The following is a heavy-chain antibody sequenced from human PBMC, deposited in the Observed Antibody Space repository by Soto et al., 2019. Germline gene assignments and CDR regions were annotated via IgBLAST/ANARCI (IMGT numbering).Heavy chain of an antibody. V-gene: IGHV4-30-4*01. CDR3: ARGDSRGYYYRGP. J-gene: IGHJ5*02. D-gene: IGHD3-22*01. Sequence: QVQLQESGPGLVKPSQTLSLTCTVSGGSIRSGDYYCSWIRQPPGNGLEWIGYIYYSGSTYYNPSLTIRVTISVDTSKNHFSLKRSSVTAADTAVYYCARGDSRGYYYRGPWGQGPLVTVSS. CDR1: GGSIRSGDYY. CDR2: IYYSGST.